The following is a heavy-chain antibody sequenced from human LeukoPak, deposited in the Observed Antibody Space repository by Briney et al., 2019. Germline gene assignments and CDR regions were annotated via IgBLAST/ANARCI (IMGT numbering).Heavy chain of an antibody. CDR1: GFTFSSYA. Sequence: PGGSLRLSCAASGFTFSSYAMTWVRQAPGKGLEWVSGISGSGGSTYYADSVKGRFTISRDNSKNTLYLQMNSLRAEDTAVYYCAKGFNWGGGYFDYWGQGALVTVSS. D-gene: IGHD7-27*01. CDR3: AKGFNWGGGYFDY. V-gene: IGHV3-23*01. J-gene: IGHJ4*02. CDR2: ISGSGGST.